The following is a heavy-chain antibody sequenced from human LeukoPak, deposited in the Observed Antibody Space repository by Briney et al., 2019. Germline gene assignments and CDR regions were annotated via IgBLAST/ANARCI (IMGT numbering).Heavy chain of an antibody. CDR3: ARHSRYCSSTSCYAYY. CDR1: GYSFTSCW. CDR2: IDPSDSYT. J-gene: IGHJ4*02. Sequence: GESLKSSCKGSGYSFTSCWISWMRQMPGKGLEWMGRIDPSDSYTSYSPSFQGHVSISADKSISTAYLQWSSLKASDTAMYYCARHSRYCSSTSCYAYYWGQGTLVTVTS. D-gene: IGHD2-2*01. V-gene: IGHV5-10-1*01.